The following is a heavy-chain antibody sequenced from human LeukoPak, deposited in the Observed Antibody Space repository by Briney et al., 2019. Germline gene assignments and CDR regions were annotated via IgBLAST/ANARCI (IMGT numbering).Heavy chain of an antibody. V-gene: IGHV4-38-2*02. CDR2: IYHGGST. Sequence: NPSETLSLTCTVSGYSISSGYYWGWIRQPPGKGLEGIGSIYHGGSTYYNPSLKSRVTISIDTSRNQFSLKLRSVTAADTAVYYCARKADYGSGSYLYWGQGTLVTVPS. CDR3: ARKADYGSGSYLY. J-gene: IGHJ4*02. D-gene: IGHD3-10*01. CDR1: GYSISSGYY.